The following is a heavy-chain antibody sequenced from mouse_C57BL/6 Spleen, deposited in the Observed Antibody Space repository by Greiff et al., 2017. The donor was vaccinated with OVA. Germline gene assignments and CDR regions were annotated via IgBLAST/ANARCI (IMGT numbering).Heavy chain of an antibody. CDR1: GYTFTDYE. CDR2: INPKPGGT. D-gene: IGHD1-1*01. V-gene: IGHV1-15*01. CDR3: TRECYGSSNPSYCDY. Sequence: QVQLQQSGAELVRPGASVTLSCKASGYTFTDYEMHWVKQTPVQGLEWIGVINPKPGGTAYNQKFKGKALLTADKSYRTAFMELRSLTSEDSAGYDCTRECYGSSNPSYCDYWGQGTTLTVSS. J-gene: IGHJ2*01.